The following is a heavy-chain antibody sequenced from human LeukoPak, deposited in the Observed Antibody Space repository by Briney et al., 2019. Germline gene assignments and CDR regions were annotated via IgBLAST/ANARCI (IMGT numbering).Heavy chain of an antibody. D-gene: IGHD3-16*02. V-gene: IGHV4-34*01. J-gene: IGHJ4*02. CDR2: XXXXXXX. CDR3: AXXXPASTIGDYLWGSYRPVYYFDY. Sequence: SETLSLTCAVYGGSFSGYYWSWIRQPPGKGXXXXXXXXXXXXXNYNPSPKSRVTISVDTSKNQFSLKLSSVTAADTAVYYCAXXXPASTIGDYLWGSYRPVYYFDYWGQGTLVTVSS. CDR1: GGSFSGYY.